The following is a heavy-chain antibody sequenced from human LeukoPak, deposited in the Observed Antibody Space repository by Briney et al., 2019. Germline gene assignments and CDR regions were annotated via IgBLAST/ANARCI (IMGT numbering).Heavy chain of an antibody. CDR1: GFTFSSYA. V-gene: IGHV3-23*01. CDR2: ISGSGGST. CDR3: ARKYSSSWYIHY. J-gene: IGHJ4*02. D-gene: IGHD6-13*01. Sequence: GGSLRLSCAASGFTFSSYAMSWVRQAPGKGLEWVSAISGSGGSTYYADSVKGRFTISRDNTKNTLYLQMNSLRAEDTAVYYCARKYSSSWYIHYWGQGTLVTVSS.